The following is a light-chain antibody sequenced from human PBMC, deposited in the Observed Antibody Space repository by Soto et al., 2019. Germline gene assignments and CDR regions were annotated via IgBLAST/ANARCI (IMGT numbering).Light chain of an antibody. CDR2: GAS. Sequence: EIVLTQSPGTLSLSPGERATLSCRASQSVSSSYLAWYQQKPGQAPRLLIYGASSRATGIPDRFSGSGSGTGFTLSISRREPEDFAVYYWQQYGSSPWTFGQGTKVEIK. CDR1: QSVSSSY. CDR3: QQYGSSPWT. V-gene: IGKV3-20*01. J-gene: IGKJ1*01.